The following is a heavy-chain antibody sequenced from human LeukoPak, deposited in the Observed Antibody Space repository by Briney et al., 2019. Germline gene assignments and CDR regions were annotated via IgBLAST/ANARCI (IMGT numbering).Heavy chain of an antibody. J-gene: IGHJ4*02. CDR1: GGSISSHY. CDR2: IYYSGST. Sequence: SETLSLTCTVSGGSISSHYWGWIRQPPGKGLEWIGYIYYSGSTNYNPSLKSRVTISVDTSKNQFSLKLSSVTAADTAVYYCARVGYSYGYFDYWGQGTLVTVSS. CDR3: ARVGYSYGYFDY. V-gene: IGHV4-59*11. D-gene: IGHD5-18*01.